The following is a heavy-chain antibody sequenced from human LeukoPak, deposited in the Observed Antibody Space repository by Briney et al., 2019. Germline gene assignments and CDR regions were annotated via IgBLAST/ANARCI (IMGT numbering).Heavy chain of an antibody. CDR1: GFTSSSYG. J-gene: IGHJ4*02. CDR3: ARASDYGGNSGFDY. CDR2: ISGSGGST. V-gene: IGHV3-23*01. Sequence: PGGTLRLSCAASGFTSSSYGMSWVRQAPGKGLEWVSGISGSGGSTYYADSVKGRFTISRDNSKNTLYLQMNSLRAEDTAVYYCARASDYGGNSGFDYWGQGTLVTVSS. D-gene: IGHD4-23*01.